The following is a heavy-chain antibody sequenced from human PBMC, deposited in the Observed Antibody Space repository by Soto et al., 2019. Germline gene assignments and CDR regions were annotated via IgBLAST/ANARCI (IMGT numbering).Heavy chain of an antibody. CDR1: GGFVNSDTHS. Sequence: PSETLSLTCTVSGGFVNSDTHSWSWIRQTPGKRLEWIGFIYSGGSTKNPSLRSRVTMSVDTSKNQFSLKLRSVIVADTAVYHCARFVRSCSATTCSTRADVWGQGMTVTVSS. CDR2: IYSGGST. CDR3: ARFVRSCSATTCSTRADV. V-gene: IGHV4-61*01. D-gene: IGHD2-2*01. J-gene: IGHJ6*02.